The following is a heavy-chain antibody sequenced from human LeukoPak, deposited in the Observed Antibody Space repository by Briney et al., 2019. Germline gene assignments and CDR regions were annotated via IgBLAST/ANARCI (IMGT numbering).Heavy chain of an antibody. V-gene: IGHV4-34*01. Sequence: SETLSLTCAVYGGSFSGYYWSWIRQPPGKGLEWIGEINHSGSTNYNPSLKSRVTISVDTSKNQFSLKLSSVTAADTAVYYCARGVGGAGSDWGQGTLVTVSS. J-gene: IGHJ4*02. CDR3: ARGVGGAGSD. CDR2: INHSGST. CDR1: GGSFSGYY. D-gene: IGHD3-3*01.